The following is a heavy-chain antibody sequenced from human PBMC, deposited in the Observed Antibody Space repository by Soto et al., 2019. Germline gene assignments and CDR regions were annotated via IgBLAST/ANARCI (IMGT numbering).Heavy chain of an antibody. D-gene: IGHD3-10*01. CDR3: ARAITMVRGVVTIYYYGMDV. CDR1: GYTFTSYA. V-gene: IGHV1-3*01. J-gene: IGHJ6*02. CDR2: INAGNGNT. Sequence: AASVKVSCKASGYTFTSYAMHWVRQAPGQRLELMGWINAGNGNTKYSQKFQGRVTITRDTSASTAYMELSSLRSEDTAVYYCARAITMVRGVVTIYYYGMDVWGQGTTVTVYS.